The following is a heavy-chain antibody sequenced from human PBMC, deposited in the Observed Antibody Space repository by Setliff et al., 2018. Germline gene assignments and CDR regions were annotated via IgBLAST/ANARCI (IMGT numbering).Heavy chain of an antibody. Sequence: SVKVSCKASGGSFSNYAIIWVRQAPGQGPEWMGGIIPIYGSTNNAEKFQGTVTFSADESMSTVYMELSSLTSADTALYYCARDALYDSNDRNSYYGNWLDPWGQGTLVTV. D-gene: IGHD3-22*01. CDR2: IIPIYGST. CDR1: GGSFSNYA. V-gene: IGHV1-69*13. CDR3: ARDALYDSNDRNSYYGNWLDP. J-gene: IGHJ5*02.